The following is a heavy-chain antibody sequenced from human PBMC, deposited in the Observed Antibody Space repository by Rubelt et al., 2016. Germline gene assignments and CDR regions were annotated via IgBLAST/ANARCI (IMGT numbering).Heavy chain of an antibody. V-gene: IGHV4-38-2*02. D-gene: IGHD5-18*01. J-gene: IGHJ4*02. CDR1: GYSISSGYY. CDR2: IYYSGTT. CDR3: ARGLQAVTG. Sequence: QVQLQESGPGLVKPSETLSLTCTVSGYSISSGYYWGWIRQPPGKGLEWIGSIYYSGTTYYNPSLKSRVTISVDTSKNQFPLKLNSVAAADTAVYYCARGLQAVTGWGQGALVTVSS.